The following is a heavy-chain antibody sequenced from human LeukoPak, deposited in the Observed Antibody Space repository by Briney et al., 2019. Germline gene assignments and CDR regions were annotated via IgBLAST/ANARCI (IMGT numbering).Heavy chain of an antibody. Sequence: SETLSLTCTVSGGSISTYYWNWIRQPPGEGLEWIGYIYYSGSTSYNPSLKSRVTISVDTSKNQFSLRLSSVTAADTAVYYCARHENAVPSSWGQGTLVTVSS. J-gene: IGHJ5*02. CDR3: ARHENAVPSS. V-gene: IGHV4-59*08. D-gene: IGHD2-2*01. CDR2: IYYSGST. CDR1: GGSISTYY.